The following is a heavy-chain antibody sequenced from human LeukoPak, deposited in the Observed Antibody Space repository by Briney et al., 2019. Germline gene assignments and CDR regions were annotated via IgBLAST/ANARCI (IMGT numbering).Heavy chain of an antibody. CDR2: INPSGGST. D-gene: IGHD6-13*01. CDR1: GYTFTSYY. J-gene: IGHJ4*02. V-gene: IGHV1-46*01. CDR3: AAHSSSWLKAFDY. Sequence: ASVKVSCKASGYTFTSYYMHWVRQAPGQGLEWMGIINPSGGSTSYAQKFQGRVTMTRDTSTSTVYMELSSLRSDDTAVYYCAAHSSSWLKAFDYWGQGTLVTVSS.